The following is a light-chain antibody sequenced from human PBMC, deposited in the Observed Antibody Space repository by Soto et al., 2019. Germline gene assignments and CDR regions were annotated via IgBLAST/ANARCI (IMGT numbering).Light chain of an antibody. Sequence: QSALTQPASVSGSPGQSIAISCTGASSDIGAYNYVSWYQQHPGKAPKLMIYEVRVRPSGVSTRFSGSKSGNTASLTISGLQAEDEADYYCSSKTTGDTIVFGGGTKVTVL. J-gene: IGLJ2*01. CDR3: SSKTTGDTIV. CDR1: SSDIGAYNY. V-gene: IGLV2-14*01. CDR2: EVR.